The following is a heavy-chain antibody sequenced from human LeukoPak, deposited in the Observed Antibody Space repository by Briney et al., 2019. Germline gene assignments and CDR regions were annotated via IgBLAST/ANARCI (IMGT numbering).Heavy chain of an antibody. CDR2: IASDGSHT. Sequence: GRSLRLSCAASGFTFSTYFMHWVRQAPGKGLEWVADIASDGSHTFYVESVKGRFTISRDNSKNTPYLQMNSLRAEDTAVYFCARERQDAILHSGAFDIWGRGTMVTVSS. D-gene: IGHD2-21*01. V-gene: IGHV3-30-3*01. CDR3: ARERQDAILHSGAFDI. J-gene: IGHJ3*02. CDR1: GFTFSTYF.